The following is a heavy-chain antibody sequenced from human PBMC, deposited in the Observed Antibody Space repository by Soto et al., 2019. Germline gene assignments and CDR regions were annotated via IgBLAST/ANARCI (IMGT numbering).Heavy chain of an antibody. CDR3: AITPTPYYYYYGMGV. Sequence: QVQLVESGGGVVQPGRSLRLSCAASGFTFSSYAMHWVRQAPGKGLEGVSVISYDGSSKYYEDSVKGRFTISRDNSKNTLYLQMNRLRAEDTAVYYCAITPTPYYYYYGMGVWGQGTAVTASS. J-gene: IGHJ6*02. CDR1: GFTFSSYA. CDR2: ISYDGSSK. V-gene: IGHV3-30-3*01.